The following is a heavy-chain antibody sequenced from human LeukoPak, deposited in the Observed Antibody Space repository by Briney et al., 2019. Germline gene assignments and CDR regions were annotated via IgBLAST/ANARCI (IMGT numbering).Heavy chain of an antibody. V-gene: IGHV3-21*01. J-gene: IGHJ4*02. D-gene: IGHD6-19*01. CDR1: GFTFSNYS. CDR2: ITSSNDK. CDR3: ARGTVAGTLTGHFDY. Sequence: GGSLRLSCAASGFTFSNYSVIWVRQAPGKGLEWVSSITSSNDKYYADSVKGRFTISRDNAKNSLYLQMNSLRAEDTAVYYCARGTVAGTLTGHFDYWGQGTLVTVSS.